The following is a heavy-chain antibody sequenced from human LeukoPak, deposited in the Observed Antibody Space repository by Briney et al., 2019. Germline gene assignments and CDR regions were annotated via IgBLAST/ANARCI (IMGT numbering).Heavy chain of an antibody. CDR1: GGSISSSY. CDR3: ASATDRYCSSTSCRLNYYYYGMDV. J-gene: IGHJ6*02. Sequence: SETLSLTGTVSGGSISSSYWSWIRQPAGKGLEWIGRIYTSGSTNYNPSLKSRVTMSVDTSKNQFSLKLSSVTAADTAVYYCASATDRYCSSTSCRLNYYYYGMDVWGQGTTVTVSS. CDR2: IYTSGST. D-gene: IGHD2-2*01. V-gene: IGHV4-4*07.